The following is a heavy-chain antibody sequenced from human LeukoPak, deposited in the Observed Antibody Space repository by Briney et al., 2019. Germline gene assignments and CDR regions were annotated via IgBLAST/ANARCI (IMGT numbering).Heavy chain of an antibody. Sequence: GGSLRLSCAASGFTFSSYLSWVRQAPGKGLDWVSVIFSGRNTYYADSVKGRFTISTDNSKNTLDLQMNSLRAEDTAVYYCARTVPGYCSGGSCLGYWGQGTLVTVSS. V-gene: IGHV3-66*01. CDR1: GFTFSSY. CDR3: ARTVPGYCSGGSCLGY. J-gene: IGHJ4*02. CDR2: IFSGRNT. D-gene: IGHD2-15*01.